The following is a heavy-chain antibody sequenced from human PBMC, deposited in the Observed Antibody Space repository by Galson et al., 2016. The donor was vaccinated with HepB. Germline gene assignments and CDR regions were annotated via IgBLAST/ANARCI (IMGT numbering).Heavy chain of an antibody. J-gene: IGHJ4*02. CDR3: ASGAGFLSRVDY. V-gene: IGHV4-59*08. Sequence: ETLSLTCTVSGGSITNNQYWSWIRQSPGRGLEWIGYVYHSGSTNYNPSLESRVSMSVDTAENQFSLTLTSVTATDTAVYFCASGAGFLSRVDYWGQGTLVTVSS. D-gene: IGHD6-19*01. CDR2: VYHSGST. CDR1: GGSITNNQY.